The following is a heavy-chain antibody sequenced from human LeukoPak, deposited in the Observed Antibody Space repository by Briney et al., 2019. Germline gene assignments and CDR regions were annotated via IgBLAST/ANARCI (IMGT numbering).Heavy chain of an antibody. CDR1: GFTVSRNF. J-gene: IGHJ4*02. V-gene: IGHV3-66*02. D-gene: IGHD3-16*01. CDR3: ARDLLGGIDY. Sequence: GGSLRLSCAVSGFTVSRNFMSWVRQAPGKGLEWVSIIYSGGTTYYADSVQGRFTISRDNSKNTLYLQMNSLRAEDTAVYYCARDLLGGIDYWGQGTLVTVSS. CDR2: IYSGGTT.